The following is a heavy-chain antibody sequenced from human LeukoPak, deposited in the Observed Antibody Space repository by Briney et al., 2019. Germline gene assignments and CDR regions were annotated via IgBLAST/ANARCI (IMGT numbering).Heavy chain of an antibody. V-gene: IGHV1-8*01. CDR1: GYTFTSYD. Sequence: ASVKVSCKASGYTFTSYDINWMRQATGQGLEWMGWMNPNSGNTGYAQKFQGRVTMTRNTSISTAYMELSSLRSEDTAVYYCATAPPSYDILTGPTKDYMDVWGKGTTVTVSS. CDR2: MNPNSGNT. CDR3: ATAPPSYDILTGPTKDYMDV. D-gene: IGHD3-9*01. J-gene: IGHJ6*03.